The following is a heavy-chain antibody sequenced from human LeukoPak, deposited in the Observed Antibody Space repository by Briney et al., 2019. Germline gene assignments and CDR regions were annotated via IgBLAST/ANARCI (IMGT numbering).Heavy chain of an antibody. J-gene: IGHJ4*02. CDR1: GYTLTELS. D-gene: IGHD6-19*01. CDR2: FDPEDGET. CDR3: AIQWLVSQSNYFDY. Sequence: ASVKVSCKVSGYTLTELSMHWVRQAPGKGLEWMGGFDPEDGETIYAQKFQGRVTMTEDTSTDTAYMELSSLRSEDTAVYYCAIQWLVSQSNYFDYWGQGTLVTVSS. V-gene: IGHV1-24*01.